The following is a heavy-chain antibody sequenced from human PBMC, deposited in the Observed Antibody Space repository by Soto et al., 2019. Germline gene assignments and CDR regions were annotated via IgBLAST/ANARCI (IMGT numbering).Heavy chain of an antibody. CDR3: ARRPGGRYYYYGMDV. J-gene: IGHJ6*02. CDR1: GFTVSNTY. Sequence: EVQLVESGGGLIQPGGSLRLSCAASGFTVSNTYMSWVRQAPGKGLEWVSVIYNGGSTFYADSVKGRFTISRDNSKNTLYLQMNSLRAEDTAVYYCARRPGGRYYYYGMDVWGQGTTVTVSS. D-gene: IGHD1-26*01. V-gene: IGHV3-53*01. CDR2: IYNGGST.